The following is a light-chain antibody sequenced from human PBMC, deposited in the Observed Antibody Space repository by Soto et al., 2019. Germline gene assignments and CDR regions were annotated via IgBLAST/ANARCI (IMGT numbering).Light chain of an antibody. Sequence: EIVMTQFPATLSVSPGERATLSCRASQSVSTNLAWFQQKPGQAPRVLIYGISTRATGIPARFSGSGSETEFTLTISSLQSEDFPVYYCQQYNNWPLTFGGGTKVEIK. J-gene: IGKJ4*01. V-gene: IGKV3-15*01. CDR3: QQYNNWPLT. CDR2: GIS. CDR1: QSVSTN.